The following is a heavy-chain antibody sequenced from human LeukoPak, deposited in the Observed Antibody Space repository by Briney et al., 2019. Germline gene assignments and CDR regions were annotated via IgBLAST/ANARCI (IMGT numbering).Heavy chain of an antibody. CDR2: FDPEDGET. J-gene: IGHJ4*02. CDR3: AGYCSSTSCYGWSGFDY. D-gene: IGHD2-2*01. CDR1: GYTLTELS. V-gene: IGHV1-24*01. Sequence: ASVEVSCKVSGYTLTELSMHWVRQAPGKGLEWMGGFDPEDGETIYAQKFQGRVTMTEDTSTDTAYMELSSLRSEDTAVYYCAGYCSSTSCYGWSGFDYWGQGTLVTVSS.